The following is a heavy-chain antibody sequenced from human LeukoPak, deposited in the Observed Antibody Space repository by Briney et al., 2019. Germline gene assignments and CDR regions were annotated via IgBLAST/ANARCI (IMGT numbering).Heavy chain of an antibody. V-gene: IGHV3-53*01. J-gene: IGHJ4*02. Sequence: GGSLRLSCAASGFIVSSNYMSWVRQAPGKGLEWVSVIYSDGSTYYADSVMGRFTFSRDNSKNTLYLQMNSLRAEDTAVYYCARDRGAAAGCWGQGTLVTVSS. CDR2: IYSDGST. D-gene: IGHD6-13*01. CDR3: ARDRGAAAGC. CDR1: GFIVSSNY.